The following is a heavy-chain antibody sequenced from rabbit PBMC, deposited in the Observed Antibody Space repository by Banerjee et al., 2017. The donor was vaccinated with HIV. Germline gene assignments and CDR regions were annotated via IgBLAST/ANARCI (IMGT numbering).Heavy chain of an antibody. J-gene: IGHJ4*01. Sequence: QEQLEESGGDLVKPEGSLTLTCTASRFSFSSTYYMCWVRQAPGKGLEWITCIYTSSSSNTWYASWAKGRFTISKTSSTTVTLQMTSLTAADTATYFCARGDSSDDYGDLYFNLWGQGTLVTVS. D-gene: IGHD2-1*01. V-gene: IGHV1S45*01. CDR3: ARGDSSDDYGDLYFNL. CDR1: RFSFSSTYY. CDR2: IYTSSSSNT.